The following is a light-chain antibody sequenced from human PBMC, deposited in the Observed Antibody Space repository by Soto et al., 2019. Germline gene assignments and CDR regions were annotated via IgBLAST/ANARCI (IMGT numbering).Light chain of an antibody. CDR3: QQRSTWPT. V-gene: IGKV3D-11*01. CDR1: QGISSW. Sequence: TQSPSSVSASVGDRVTITCRASQGISSWLAWYQQKPGQAPRLLIYGASSRATGIPARFSGSGSGTDFTLTISSLEPEDFALYYCQQRSTWPTFGQGTRLEIK. J-gene: IGKJ5*01. CDR2: GAS.